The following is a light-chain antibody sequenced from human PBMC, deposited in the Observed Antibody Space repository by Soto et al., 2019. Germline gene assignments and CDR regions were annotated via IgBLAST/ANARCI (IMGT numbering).Light chain of an antibody. CDR2: AVS. J-gene: IGLJ1*01. CDR1: SSDVGGYNY. Sequence: QSVLTQPASVSGSPGQSITISCTGTSSDVGGYNYVSWYQQHPGKAPKLIIYAVSNRPSGVSNRFSGSNSGNTASLTISGLQAEDEADYYCNSYTSKSTGVFGTGTKLTVL. CDR3: NSYTSKSTGV. V-gene: IGLV2-14*01.